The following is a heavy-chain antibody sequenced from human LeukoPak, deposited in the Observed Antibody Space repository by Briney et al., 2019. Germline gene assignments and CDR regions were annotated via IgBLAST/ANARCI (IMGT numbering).Heavy chain of an antibody. V-gene: IGHV4-59*12. Sequence: SETLSLTCTVSGGSISSYYWSWIRQPPGKGLEWIGYIYYSGSTNYNPSLKSRVTISVDTSKNQFSLKLSSVTAADTAVYYFARAANYEFWSGYYHFDYWGQGTLVTVSS. CDR3: ARAANYEFWSGYYHFDY. CDR2: IYYSGST. CDR1: GGSISSYY. D-gene: IGHD3-3*01. J-gene: IGHJ4*02.